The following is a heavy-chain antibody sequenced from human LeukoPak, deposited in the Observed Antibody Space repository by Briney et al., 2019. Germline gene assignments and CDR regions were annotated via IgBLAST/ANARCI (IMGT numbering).Heavy chain of an antibody. CDR2: IKTKSDGGPT. D-gene: IGHD4/OR15-4a*01. Sequence: GGSLRLSCAASGFTFSKNAMSWVRQAPGKGLEWVGRIKTKSDGGPTDYAAFVEGRFTISRDDSKNTLYLQMNSLKTEDTSVYYCTTGIDYGGGYWGQGTLVTVSS. CDR3: TTGIDYGGGY. J-gene: IGHJ4*02. CDR1: GFTFSKNA. V-gene: IGHV3-15*01.